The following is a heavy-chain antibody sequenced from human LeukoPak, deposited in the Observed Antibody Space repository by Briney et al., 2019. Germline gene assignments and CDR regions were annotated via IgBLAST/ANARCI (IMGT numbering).Heavy chain of an antibody. CDR1: GGSISSYY. Sequence: SETLSLTCTVSGGSISSYYWSWIRQPPGKGLEWIGYIYYSGSTNYNPSLKSRVTISVDTSKNQFSLKLSSVTAVDTAVYYCARDVEGSGWSNFQHWGQGTMVTVSS. J-gene: IGHJ1*01. CDR2: IYYSGST. V-gene: IGHV4-59*01. CDR3: ARDVEGSGWSNFQH. D-gene: IGHD6-19*01.